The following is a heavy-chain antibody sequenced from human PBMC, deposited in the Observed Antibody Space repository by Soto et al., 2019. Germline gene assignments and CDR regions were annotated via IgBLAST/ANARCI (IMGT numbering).Heavy chain of an antibody. J-gene: IGHJ6*02. V-gene: IGHV4-31*01. Sequence: QVQLQETGPGLVKPSQTLSLTCTVSGGSISSGGYYWSWIRQHPGKGLEWIGYIYYSGSTDYNPSLKSLVTISVDTSKTPLSLKLSSVTAAATAVYYCARVCGGDCHYGMDVWGQGTTVTVSS. CDR3: ARVCGGDCHYGMDV. D-gene: IGHD2-21*02. CDR1: GGSISSGGYY. CDR2: IYYSGST.